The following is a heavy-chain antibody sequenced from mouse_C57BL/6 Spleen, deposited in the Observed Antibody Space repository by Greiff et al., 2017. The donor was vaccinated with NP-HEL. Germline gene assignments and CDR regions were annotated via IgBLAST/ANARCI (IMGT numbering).Heavy chain of an antibody. D-gene: IGHD2-3*01. CDR2: IYPRSGNT. V-gene: IGHV1-81*01. CDR1: GYTFTSYG. CDR3: AVGGLLGAWFAY. J-gene: IGHJ3*01. Sequence: VQLQQPGAELVRPGASVKLSCKASGYTFTSYGISWVKQRTGQGLEWIGEIYPRSGNTNYNEKFKGKATLTADKSSSKAYMELRSLTSEDSAVYFCAVGGLLGAWFAYWGQGTLVTVSA.